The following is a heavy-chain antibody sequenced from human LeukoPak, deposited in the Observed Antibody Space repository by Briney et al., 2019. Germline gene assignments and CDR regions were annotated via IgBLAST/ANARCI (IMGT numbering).Heavy chain of an antibody. V-gene: IGHV3-23*01. CDR3: AKGATGDYSYYFDY. D-gene: IGHD4-17*01. J-gene: IGHJ4*02. CDR2: ISGAGGST. Sequence: GGSLRLSCAASGFTFSTYGMSWVRQAPGQGLEWVSAISGAGGSTYYADSVKGRFTISRDNSKNTLSLQMNSLRAEDTAIYFCAKGATGDYSYYFDYWGQGTRVTVSS. CDR1: GFTFSTYG.